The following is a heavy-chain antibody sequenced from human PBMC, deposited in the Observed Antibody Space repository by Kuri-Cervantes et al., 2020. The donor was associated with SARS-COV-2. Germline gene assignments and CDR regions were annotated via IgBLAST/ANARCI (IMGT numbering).Heavy chain of an antibody. CDR3: TTTTAGYYFPFDY. CDR2: IRSKANSYAT. Sequence: GGSLRLSCAASGFTFSGSAMHWVRQASGKGLEWVGRIRSKANSYATAYAASVKGRFTISRDDSKNTAYLQMNSLKTEDTAVYYCTTTTAGYYFPFDYWGHGTLVTVSS. CDR1: GFTFSGSA. J-gene: IGHJ4*01. V-gene: IGHV3-73*01. D-gene: IGHD2/OR15-2a*01.